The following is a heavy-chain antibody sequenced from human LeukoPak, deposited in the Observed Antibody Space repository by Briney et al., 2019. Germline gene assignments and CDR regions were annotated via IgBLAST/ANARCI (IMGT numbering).Heavy chain of an antibody. CDR3: ARDRTPYCSSTSCYDAFDI. CDR2: IIPILGIA. Sequence: GASVKVSYKASGGTFSSYTISWVRQAPGQGLEWMGRIIPILGIANYAQKFQGRVTITADKSTSTAYMELSSLRSEDTAVYYCARDRTPYCSSTSCYDAFDIWGQGTMVTVSS. CDR1: GGTFSSYT. D-gene: IGHD2-2*01. J-gene: IGHJ3*02. V-gene: IGHV1-69*02.